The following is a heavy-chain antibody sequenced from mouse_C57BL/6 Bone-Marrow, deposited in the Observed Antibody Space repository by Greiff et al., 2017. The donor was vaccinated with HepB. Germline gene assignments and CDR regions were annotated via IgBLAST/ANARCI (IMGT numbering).Heavy chain of an antibody. D-gene: IGHD1-1*01. CDR1: GFSLSTFGMG. Sequence: QVQLKESGPGILQPSQTLSLTCSFSGFSLSTFGMGVGWIRQPSGKGLEWLAHIWWDDDKYYNPALKSRLTISKDTSKNQVFLKIANVDTAATATYYCARINYYGNGGYFDYWGQGTTLTVSS. V-gene: IGHV8-8*01. J-gene: IGHJ2*01. CDR2: IWWDDDK. CDR3: ARINYYGNGGYFDY.